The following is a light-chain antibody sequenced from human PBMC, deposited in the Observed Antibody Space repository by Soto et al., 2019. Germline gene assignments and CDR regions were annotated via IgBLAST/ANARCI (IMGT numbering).Light chain of an antibody. CDR1: SSDVGAYKY. CDR2: EVS. CDR3: TSYVGSNIWV. V-gene: IGLV2-8*01. J-gene: IGLJ3*02. Sequence: QSALTQPPSASGSPGQSVTISCTGTSSDVGAYKYVSWYQQYPGKAPTLMIYEVSKRTSGVPDRFAGSKSGNTASLTVSGLQAEDEADYYCTSYVGSNIWVFGGGTKLTVL.